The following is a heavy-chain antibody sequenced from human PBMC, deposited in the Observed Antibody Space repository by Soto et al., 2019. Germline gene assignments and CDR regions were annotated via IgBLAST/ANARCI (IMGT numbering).Heavy chain of an antibody. CDR2: ISYDGSNK. J-gene: IGHJ6*02. CDR1: GFTFSSYG. D-gene: IGHD6-6*01. Sequence: PGGSLRLSCAASGFTFSSYGMHWVRQAPGKGLEWVAVISYDGSNKYYADSVKGRFTISRDNSKNTLYLQMNSLRAEDTAVYYCAKPLYGSSSSVYYYYGMDVWGQGTTVTVSS. CDR3: AKPLYGSSSSVYYYYGMDV. V-gene: IGHV3-30*18.